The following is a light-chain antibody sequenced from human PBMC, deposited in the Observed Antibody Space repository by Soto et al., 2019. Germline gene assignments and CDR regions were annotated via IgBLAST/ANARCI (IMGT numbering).Light chain of an antibody. CDR2: GAS. Sequence: EIVLTQSPGTLSLSPGARATLSCGASQSVSNNYLAWYQQKPGQAPRLLIYGASNRATGIPDRFSGSGSGTDFTLTISRLEPEDFAVYYCQQYGSSGTFGQGTKVDIK. J-gene: IGKJ1*01. CDR1: QSVSNNY. V-gene: IGKV3-20*01. CDR3: QQYGSSGT.